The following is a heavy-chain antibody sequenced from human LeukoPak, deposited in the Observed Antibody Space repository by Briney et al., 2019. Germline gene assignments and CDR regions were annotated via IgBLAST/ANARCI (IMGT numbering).Heavy chain of an antibody. D-gene: IGHD1-20*01. CDR1: GGSFSGYY. CDR3: ARRITGTTSDSFDY. J-gene: IGHJ4*02. V-gene: IGHV4-34*01. Sequence: SETLSLTCAVYGGSFSGYYWSWIRQPPGKGLEWIGEINHRGSTYYNPSLKSRVTMSVDTSKNQFSLKLTSVTAADTAVYYCARRITGTTSDSFDYWGQGTLVTVSS. CDR2: INHRGST.